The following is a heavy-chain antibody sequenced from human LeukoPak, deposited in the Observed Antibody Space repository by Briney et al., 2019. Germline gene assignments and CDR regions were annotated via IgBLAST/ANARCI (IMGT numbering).Heavy chain of an antibody. V-gene: IGHV4-39*07. J-gene: IGHJ4*02. D-gene: IGHD3-22*01. Sequence: SETLSLTCTVSGGSISSSSYYWGWIRQPPGTGLEWIGEINHSGSTNYNPSLKSRVTISVDTSKNQFSLKLSSVTAADTAVYYCARRSSRGYYDSSGYYYSWGQGTLVTVSS. CDR2: INHSGST. CDR3: ARRSSRGYYDSSGYYYS. CDR1: GGSISSSSYY.